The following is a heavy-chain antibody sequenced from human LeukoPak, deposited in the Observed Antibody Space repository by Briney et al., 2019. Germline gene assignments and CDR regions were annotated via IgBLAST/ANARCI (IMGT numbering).Heavy chain of an antibody. CDR3: ASSGVGYYDSSGYRDY. J-gene: IGHJ4*02. D-gene: IGHD3-22*01. CDR1: GGSISSGGYY. Sequence: PSETLSLTCTVSGGSISSGGYYWSWIRQHPGKGLEWIGYIYYSGSTYYNPSLKSRVTISVDTSKNQFSLKLSSVTAADTAVYYCASSGVGYYDSSGYRDYWGQGTLVTVSS. CDR2: IYYSGST. V-gene: IGHV4-31*03.